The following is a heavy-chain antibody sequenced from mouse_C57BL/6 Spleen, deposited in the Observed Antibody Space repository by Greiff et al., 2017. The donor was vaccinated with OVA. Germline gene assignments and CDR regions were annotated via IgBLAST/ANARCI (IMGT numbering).Heavy chain of an antibody. CDR1: GFTFSSYA. CDR3: TRDGGTGDWFAY. V-gene: IGHV5-9-1*02. J-gene: IGHJ3*01. Sequence: EVKLVESGEGLVKPGGSLKLSCAASGFTFSSYAMSWVRQTPENRLEWVAYISRGGDYIDYADTVKGRFTLSRDNARNPLYLQMRSLKSEDTAMDYCTRDGGTGDWFAYWGQGTLVTVSA. CDR2: ISRGGDYI. D-gene: IGHD2-3*01.